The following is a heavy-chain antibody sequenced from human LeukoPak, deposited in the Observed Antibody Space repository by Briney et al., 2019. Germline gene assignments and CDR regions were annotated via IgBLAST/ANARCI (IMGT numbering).Heavy chain of an antibody. CDR2: ISGSGGST. CDR3: AKVSDILTGAGRLDY. V-gene: IGHV3-23*01. CDR1: GFTFSSYA. Sequence: GGSLRLSCAASGFTFSSYAMSWVRQAPGKGLEWVSAISGSGGSTYYADSVKGRFTISRDNSKNTLYLQMNSLRAEDTAIYYCAKVSDILTGAGRLDYWGQGTLVTVSS. D-gene: IGHD3-9*01. J-gene: IGHJ4*02.